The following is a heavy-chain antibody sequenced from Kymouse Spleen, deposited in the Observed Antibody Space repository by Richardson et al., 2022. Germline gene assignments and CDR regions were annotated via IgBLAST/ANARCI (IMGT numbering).Heavy chain of an antibody. Sequence: QLQLQESGPGLVKPSETLSLTCTVSGGSISSSSYYWGWIRQPPGKGLEWIGSIYYSGSTYYNPSLKSRVTISVDTSKNQFSLKLSSVTAADTAVYYCARQMDYYDSSGYYHDAFDIWGQGTMVTVSS. CDR1: GGSISSSSYY. CDR3: ARQMDYYDSSGYYHDAFDI. D-gene: IGHD3-22*01. J-gene: IGHJ3*02. CDR2: IYYSGST. V-gene: IGHV4-39*01.